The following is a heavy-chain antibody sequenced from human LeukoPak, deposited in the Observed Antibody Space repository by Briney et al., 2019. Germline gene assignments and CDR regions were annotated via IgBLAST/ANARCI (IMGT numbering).Heavy chain of an antibody. CDR2: IYPGDSDT. D-gene: IGHD1-7*01. V-gene: IGHV5-51*01. Sequence: GESLKSSCKGSGYSFTSYWIGWVRQMPGKGLEWMGTIYPGDSDTRYSPSFQGQVTISADKSISTAYLQWSSLKASDTAMYYCARGYNWNYELFDYWGQGTLVTVSS. J-gene: IGHJ4*02. CDR3: ARGYNWNYELFDY. CDR1: GYSFTSYW.